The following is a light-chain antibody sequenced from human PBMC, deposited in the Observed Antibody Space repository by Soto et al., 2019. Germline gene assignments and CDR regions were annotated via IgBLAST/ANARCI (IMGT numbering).Light chain of an antibody. CDR1: QSVSSSY. J-gene: IGKJ5*01. CDR2: DAS. CDR3: QQYGSSPRIT. Sequence: IVLTQSPGTLSLSPGERATLSCRASQSVSSSYLTWYQQKPGQAPRLLIYDASSRATGIPDGFSCSGSGTDFTLTISRLEPEDFAVYYCQQYGSSPRITVRQGTRLEI. V-gene: IGKV3-20*01.